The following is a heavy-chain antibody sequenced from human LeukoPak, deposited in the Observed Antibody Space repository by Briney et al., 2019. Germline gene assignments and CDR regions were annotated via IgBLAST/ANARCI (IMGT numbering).Heavy chain of an antibody. J-gene: IGHJ4*02. D-gene: IGHD3-9*01. CDR3: ARGGAWYFDWFNSLYYFDY. CDR2: MNPNSGNT. CDR1: GGTFSSYA. V-gene: IGHV1-8*02. Sequence: GASVKVSCKASGGTFSSYAINWVRQATGQGLEWMGWMNPNSGNTGYAQKFQGRVTMTRNTSISTAYMELSSLRSEDTAVYYCARGGAWYFDWFNSLYYFDYWGQGTLVTVSS.